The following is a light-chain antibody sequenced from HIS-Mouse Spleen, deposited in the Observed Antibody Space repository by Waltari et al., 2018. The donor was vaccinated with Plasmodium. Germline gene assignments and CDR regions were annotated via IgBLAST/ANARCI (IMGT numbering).Light chain of an antibody. CDR2: AAS. Sequence: DFKMPLSPSSLSPSVGDRVTITFRASQSISSYLNWYQQKPGKAPKLLIYAASSLQSGVPSRFSGSGSGTDFTLTISSLQPEDFATYYCQQSYSTWTFGQGTKVEIK. CDR3: QQSYSTWT. V-gene: IGKV1-39*01. J-gene: IGKJ1*01. CDR1: QSISSY.